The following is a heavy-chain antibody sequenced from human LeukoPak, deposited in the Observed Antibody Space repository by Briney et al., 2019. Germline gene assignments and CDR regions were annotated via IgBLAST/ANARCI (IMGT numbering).Heavy chain of an antibody. CDR2: IKSKTDGGTT. Sequence: PGGSLRLSCAASGFTFSNAWMSWVRQAPGKGLEWVGRIKSKTDGGTTDYAAPVKGRFTISRDDSKNTLYLQMNSLKTEDTAVYYCTTVLGYGSGSPNYYYYYGMDVWGQGTTVTVSS. CDR3: TTVLGYGSGSPNYYYYYGMDV. V-gene: IGHV3-15*01. J-gene: IGHJ6*02. D-gene: IGHD3-10*01. CDR1: GFTFSNAW.